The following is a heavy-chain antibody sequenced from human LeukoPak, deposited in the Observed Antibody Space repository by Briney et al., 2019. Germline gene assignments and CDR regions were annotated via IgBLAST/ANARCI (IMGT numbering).Heavy chain of an antibody. V-gene: IGHV1-2*02. Sequence: ASVKVSCKASGYTFTSYAMNWVRQAPGQGLEWMGWITPNSGATNYAQQFQGRVTMTRDTSISTAYMELNNLISDDTAVYYCARGMGSGTYRRFDFWGQGTLVTVSS. CDR1: GYTFTSYA. D-gene: IGHD3-10*01. CDR2: ITPNSGAT. J-gene: IGHJ4*02. CDR3: ARGMGSGTYRRFDF.